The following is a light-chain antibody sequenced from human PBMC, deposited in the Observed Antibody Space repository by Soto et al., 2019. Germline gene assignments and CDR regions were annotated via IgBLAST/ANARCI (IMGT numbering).Light chain of an antibody. CDR2: GNS. CDR1: SSNIGAGYD. V-gene: IGLV1-40*01. CDR3: QSYDSSLSGWV. Sequence: QAVVTQPPSVSGAPGQRVTISCTESSSNIGAGYDVHWYQQLPGTAPKLLIYGNSNRPSGVLDRFSGSKSGTSASLAITGLQAEDEADYYCQSYDSSLSGWVFGGGTKLIVL. J-gene: IGLJ3*02.